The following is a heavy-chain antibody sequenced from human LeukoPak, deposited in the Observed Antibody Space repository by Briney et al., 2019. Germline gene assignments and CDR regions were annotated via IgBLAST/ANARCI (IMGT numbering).Heavy chain of an antibody. CDR1: GGSFSGFY. CDR2: VNHSGST. D-gene: IGHD2-15*01. Sequence: SETLSLTCAVYGGSFSGFYWSLIRQPPGKGLEWIGEVNHSGSTNYNPSLKSRVTISVDTSKSQLSLKLSSVTAADTAVYYCARHGYCGGGSCYPQKARWFDPWGQGTLVTVSS. J-gene: IGHJ5*02. V-gene: IGHV4-34*01. CDR3: ARHGYCGGGSCYPQKARWFDP.